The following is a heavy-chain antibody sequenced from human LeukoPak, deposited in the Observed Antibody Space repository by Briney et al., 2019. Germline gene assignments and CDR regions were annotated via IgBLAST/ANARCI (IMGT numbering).Heavy chain of an antibody. V-gene: IGHV3-23*01. J-gene: IGHJ4*02. CDR2: ISGGGSYT. CDR3: AKRITVSAGYYLDS. CDR1: GFTFTDYA. Sequence: PGGSLRLSCAASGFTFTDYAMNWVRQAPGKGLEWVSTISGGGSYTYFADSVKGRFTVSRDDSKSMHFLQMNSLRPEDTALYFCAKRITVSAGYYLDSWGRGTLVTVSS. D-gene: IGHD6-19*01.